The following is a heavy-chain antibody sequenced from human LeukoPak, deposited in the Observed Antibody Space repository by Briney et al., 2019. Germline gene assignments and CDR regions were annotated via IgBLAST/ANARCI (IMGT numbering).Heavy chain of an antibody. J-gene: IGHJ6*03. V-gene: IGHV4-59*01. CDR2: IYYTGST. CDR1: GGSISIYY. CDR3: AWSSDLRYHYYYMDV. Sequence: SETLSLTCTVSGGSISIYYWTWIRQPPGKGLEWIGYIYYTGSTNYNPSLKSRVTISVDTSKNQFSLKLSSVTAADTAVYYCAWSSDLRYHYYYMDVWGKGTTVTVSS. D-gene: IGHD3-3*01.